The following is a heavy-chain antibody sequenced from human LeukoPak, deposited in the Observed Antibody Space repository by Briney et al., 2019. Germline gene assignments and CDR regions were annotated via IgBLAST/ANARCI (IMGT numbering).Heavy chain of an antibody. Sequence: GGSLRLSCAASALAFSDYSMNWVRQAPGKGLEWISYISSNGSTIYYAASVKGRFTISRDSAKNSLYLQMNGLRAEDTAIYYCARGPKTSFDYWGQGTLVTVSS. J-gene: IGHJ4*02. CDR3: ARGPKTSFDY. CDR2: ISSNGSTI. CDR1: ALAFSDYS. V-gene: IGHV3-48*01.